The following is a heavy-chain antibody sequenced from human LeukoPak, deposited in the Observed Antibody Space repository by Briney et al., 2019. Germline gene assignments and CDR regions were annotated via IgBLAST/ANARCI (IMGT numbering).Heavy chain of an antibody. CDR1: GFTFSSYS. CDR3: ARDRDGSGSYYNVATGWFDP. V-gene: IGHV3-21*01. Sequence: GASLRLSCAAAGFTFSSYSMNWGRPAPGKGLEWVSSISSSSSYIYYADSVKGRFTISRDNAKNSLYLQMNSLRAEDTAVYYCARDRDGSGSYYNVATGWFDPWGQGTLVTVSS. D-gene: IGHD3-10*01. CDR2: ISSSSSYI. J-gene: IGHJ5*02.